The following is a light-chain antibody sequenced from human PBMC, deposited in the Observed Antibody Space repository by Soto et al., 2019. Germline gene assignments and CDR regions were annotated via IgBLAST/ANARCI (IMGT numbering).Light chain of an antibody. CDR3: QQYNNWPQVS. V-gene: IGKV3-15*01. J-gene: IGKJ3*01. Sequence: ERVMTQSPATLSASPGESVTLSCRASQTVSSNLAWYQHKPGQAPRLLIYATSTWAPGVSARFSGSGSGSGTEFTLTISSLQSEDFAVYYCQQYNNWPQVSFGPGTKVEIK. CDR2: ATS. CDR1: QTVSSN.